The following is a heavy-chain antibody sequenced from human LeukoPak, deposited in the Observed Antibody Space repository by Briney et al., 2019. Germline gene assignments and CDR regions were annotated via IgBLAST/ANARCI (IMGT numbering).Heavy chain of an antibody. Sequence: GGSLRLSCAASGFTFSSYEMNWVRQAPGKGLEWVSYISSSGSTIYYADSVKGRFTISRDNSKNTLYLQMNSLRAEDTAVYYCARDPITMVRGVINYGMDVWGKGTTVTVSS. D-gene: IGHD3-10*01. CDR2: ISSSGSTI. J-gene: IGHJ6*04. V-gene: IGHV3-48*03. CDR1: GFTFSSYE. CDR3: ARDPITMVRGVINYGMDV.